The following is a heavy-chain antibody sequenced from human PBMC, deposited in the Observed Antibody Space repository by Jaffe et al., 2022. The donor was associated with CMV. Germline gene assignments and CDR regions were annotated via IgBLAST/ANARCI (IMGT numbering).Heavy chain of an antibody. CDR3: AHRPPRWGFGYFHH. D-gene: IGHD3-10*01. J-gene: IGHJ1*01. CDR1: GFSLSTSGVG. CDR2: LYWNDNK. Sequence: QITLKESGPTLVKPTQTLTLTCTFSGFSLSTSGVGVGWIRQPPGKALEWLALLYWNDNKHYSPSLKSRLTITKDTSKTQVILRMTNMDPVDTATYYCAHRPPRWGFGYFHHWGQGALVTVSS. V-gene: IGHV2-5*01.